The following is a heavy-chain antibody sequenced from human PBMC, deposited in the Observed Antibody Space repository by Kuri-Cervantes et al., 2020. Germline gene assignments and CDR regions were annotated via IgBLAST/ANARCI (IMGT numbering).Heavy chain of an antibody. CDR1: GGSISNYY. Sequence: SETLSLTCTVSGGSISNYYWSWIWQSPGKGLEWIGNIYYTGGSTNYNPSHESRVTISIDRSKTQFSLKLTSVTAADTAVYFCARDPEYVPYWFFDLWGRGAPVTVSS. V-gene: IGHV4-59*01. J-gene: IGHJ2*01. D-gene: IGHD3-10*02. CDR2: IYYTGGST. CDR3: ARDPEYVPYWFFDL.